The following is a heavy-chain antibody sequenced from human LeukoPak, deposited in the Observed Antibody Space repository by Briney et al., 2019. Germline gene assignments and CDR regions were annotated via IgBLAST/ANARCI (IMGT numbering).Heavy chain of an antibody. J-gene: IGHJ4*02. Sequence: GGSLRLSCAASGFTFHDYGLHGVGQAPGKGRGGVALISGEGVSTYYADSVEGRFTIPRNNSKTPPSLKMNSLRPEDTAFYYCGKQRYGDGYAMRPYYWGQGTLVTVSS. CDR1: GFTFHDYG. D-gene: IGHD5-24*01. CDR2: ISGEGVST. V-gene: IGHV3-43*02. CDR3: GKQRYGDGYAMRPYY.